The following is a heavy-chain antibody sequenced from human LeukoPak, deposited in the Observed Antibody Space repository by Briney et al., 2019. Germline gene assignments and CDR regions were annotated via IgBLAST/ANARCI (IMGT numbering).Heavy chain of an antibody. CDR1: GFTVSSNY. J-gene: IGHJ6*03. V-gene: IGHV3-23*01. CDR3: AKKEACSSTSCRNYYYYYMDV. D-gene: IGHD2-2*01. Sequence: GGSLRLSCAASGFTVSSNYMSWVRQAPGKGLEWVSAIRGSGGSTYYADSVKGRFTISRDNSKNTLYLQMNSLRAEDTAVYYCAKKEACSSTSCRNYYYYYMDVWCKGTTVTVSS. CDR2: IRGSGGST.